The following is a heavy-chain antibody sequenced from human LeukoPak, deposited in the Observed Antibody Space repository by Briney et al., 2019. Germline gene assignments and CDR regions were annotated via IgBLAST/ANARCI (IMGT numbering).Heavy chain of an antibody. Sequence: PGGSLRLSCAATGFTFSSYSMNWVRQALGKGMEWVSYISSSSSTKYYADSVKGRFTISRDNAKNSLYLQMNSLRDEDTAVYYCARDHALLFDYWGQGTLVTVSS. J-gene: IGHJ4*02. CDR1: GFTFSSYS. V-gene: IGHV3-48*02. CDR3: ARDHALLFDY. CDR2: ISSSSSTK. D-gene: IGHD3-10*01.